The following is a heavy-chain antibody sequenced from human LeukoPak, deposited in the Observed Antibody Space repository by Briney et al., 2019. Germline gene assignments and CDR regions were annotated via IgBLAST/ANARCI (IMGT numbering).Heavy chain of an antibody. Sequence: GGSLRLSCAASGFTFSSYAMSWVRQAPGKGLEWVSAISGSGGSTYYADSVKGRFTISRDNSKNTLYLQMNSLRAEDTAVYYCAKDVDGVRGVIIPYAFDIWGQGTMVTVSS. V-gene: IGHV3-23*01. CDR1: GFTFSSYA. D-gene: IGHD3-10*01. J-gene: IGHJ3*02. CDR3: AKDVDGVRGVIIPYAFDI. CDR2: ISGSGGST.